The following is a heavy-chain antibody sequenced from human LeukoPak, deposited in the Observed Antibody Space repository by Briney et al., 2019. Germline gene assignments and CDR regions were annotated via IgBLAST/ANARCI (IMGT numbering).Heavy chain of an antibody. CDR1: GFTFSSYG. CDR2: IRYDGSTK. J-gene: IGHJ4*02. Sequence: GGSLRLSCAASGFTFSSYGMHWVRQAPGKGLEWVAFIRYDGSTKYYADSVKGRFTISRDNSKNTLYLQMNSLRAEDTAVYYCAKDSDEYGSGSYYLFDYWGQGTLVTVSS. CDR3: AKDSDEYGSGSYYLFDY. D-gene: IGHD3-10*01. V-gene: IGHV3-30*02.